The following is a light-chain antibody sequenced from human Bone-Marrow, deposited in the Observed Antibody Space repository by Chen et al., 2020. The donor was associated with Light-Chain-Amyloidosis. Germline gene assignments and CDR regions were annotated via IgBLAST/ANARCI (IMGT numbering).Light chain of an antibody. CDR2: EVT. CDR1: SIDVGGDNH. J-gene: IGLJ1*01. CDR3: SSDTITNALV. Sequence: QSALTQPASVSGSPGQSITISCTGTSIDVGGDNHVSWYQQHPDKAPKLMIYEVTNRPSWVPDRFSGSKSDNTASLTISGLQTEDEADYFCSSDTITNALVFGSGTRVTVL. V-gene: IGLV2-14*01.